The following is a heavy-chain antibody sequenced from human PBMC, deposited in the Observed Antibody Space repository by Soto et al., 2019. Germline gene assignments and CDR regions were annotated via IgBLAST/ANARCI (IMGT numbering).Heavy chain of an antibody. Sequence: RSLTCTVSGGSFSGYFWTWIRQPPGKGLEWLAEINHSGITNYNPSVESRVSMSVDTSKNQFSLRLYSVTAADTAVYYCVRGPYNYNSRYFDYWGQGTLVTVSS. CDR1: GGSFSGYF. CDR3: VRGPYNYNSRYFDY. D-gene: IGHD1-1*01. V-gene: IGHV4-34*01. CDR2: INHSGIT. J-gene: IGHJ4*02.